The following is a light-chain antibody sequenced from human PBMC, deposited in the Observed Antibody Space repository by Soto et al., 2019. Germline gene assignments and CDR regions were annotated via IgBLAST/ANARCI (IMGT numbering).Light chain of an antibody. CDR1: QSINNY. Sequence: DIQMTQSPSSLSASIGERVTITCRASQSINNYLDWYQQKPGKAPKLLIYAASSLESGVPSMFSGSDSGTDFTLTVSSLQPEDVATYYCQQSYSTPLTFGGGTQVEIK. V-gene: IGKV1-39*01. J-gene: IGKJ4*01. CDR2: AAS. CDR3: QQSYSTPLT.